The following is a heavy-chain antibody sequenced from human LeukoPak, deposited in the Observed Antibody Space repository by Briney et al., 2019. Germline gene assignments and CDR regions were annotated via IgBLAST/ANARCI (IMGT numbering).Heavy chain of an antibody. Sequence: GGTLRLSCAASGFTFSYYGMSWVRQAPGKGLEWVSAFSGSGGRTYYADSVKGRFTISRDNAKNSLYLQMNSLRAEDTALYYCARVLGYMDVWGKGTTVTISS. J-gene: IGHJ6*03. CDR3: ARVLGYMDV. CDR1: GFTFSYYG. V-gene: IGHV3-23*01. CDR2: FSGSGGRT.